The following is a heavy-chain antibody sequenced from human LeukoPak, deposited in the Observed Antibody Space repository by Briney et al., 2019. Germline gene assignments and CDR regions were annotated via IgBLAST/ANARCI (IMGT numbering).Heavy chain of an antibody. J-gene: IGHJ6*03. CDR2: IKQDGSEK. CDR1: GFTFSSYW. D-gene: IGHD5-18*01. CDR3: ARLRGYSYLSGDYYYMDV. V-gene: IGHV3-7*01. Sequence: GGSLRLSCAASGFTFSSYWMSWVRQAPGKGLEWVANIKQDGSEKYYVDSVKGRFTISRDNAKNSLYLQMNSLRAADTAVYYCARLRGYSYLSGDYYYMDVWGKGTTVTVSS.